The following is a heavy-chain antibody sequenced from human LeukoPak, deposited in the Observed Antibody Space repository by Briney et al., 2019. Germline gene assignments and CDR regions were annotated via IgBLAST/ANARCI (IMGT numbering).Heavy chain of an antibody. CDR1: GSTLSDYY. J-gene: IGHJ5*02. Sequence: GGSLRLSCAASGSTLSDYYMSWIRQAPGSGLVWVSYISSSASTIYYADSVKGRFTISRDSAKNSLYLQMNDLRAEDTAMYYCARDQAQFGPWGQGTLVTVSS. CDR2: ISSSASTI. V-gene: IGHV3-11*01. CDR3: ARDQAQFGP.